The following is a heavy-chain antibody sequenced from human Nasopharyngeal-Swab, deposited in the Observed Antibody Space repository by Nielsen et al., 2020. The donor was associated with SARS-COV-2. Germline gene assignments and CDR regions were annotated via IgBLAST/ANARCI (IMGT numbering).Heavy chain of an antibody. CDR3: ARGGYCSSSSCYNAFDV. J-gene: IGHJ3*01. CDR1: GFTFGSHD. Sequence: GESLKISCAASGFTFGSHDIHWVRQPTGKGLEWVSGIDTAGETYYADSVNGRFTISRHSSENSLYLQMNSLRADDTALYYCARGGYCSSSSCYNAFDVWGEGTMVLVSS. V-gene: IGHV3-13*01. CDR2: IDTAGET. D-gene: IGHD2-2*03.